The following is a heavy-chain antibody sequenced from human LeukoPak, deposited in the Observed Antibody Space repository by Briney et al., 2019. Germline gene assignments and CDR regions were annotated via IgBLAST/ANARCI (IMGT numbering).Heavy chain of an antibody. V-gene: IGHV4-39*07. Sequence: PSETLSLTCTVSGDSISTSNSYWGWIRQPPGKGLEWIGSIYHSGSTYYNPSLKSRVTISVDTSKNQFSLKLSSVTAADTAVYYCARAFRADGFDLWGQGTMVTVSS. CDR2: IYHSGST. CDR1: GDSISTSNSY. CDR3: ARAFRADGFDL. J-gene: IGHJ3*01.